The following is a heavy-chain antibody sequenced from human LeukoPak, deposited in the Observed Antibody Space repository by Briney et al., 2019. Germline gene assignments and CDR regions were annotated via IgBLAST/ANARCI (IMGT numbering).Heavy chain of an antibody. J-gene: IGHJ4*02. Sequence: GGSLRLSCAAPGFTFSSYGMHWVRQAPGKGLEWVAFIRYDGSNKYYADSVKGRFTISRDNSKNTLYLQMNSLRAEDTAVYYCAKDLSLWSYYFDYWGQGTLVTVSS. D-gene: IGHD3-10*01. CDR3: AKDLSLWSYYFDY. CDR1: GFTFSSYG. CDR2: IRYDGSNK. V-gene: IGHV3-30*02.